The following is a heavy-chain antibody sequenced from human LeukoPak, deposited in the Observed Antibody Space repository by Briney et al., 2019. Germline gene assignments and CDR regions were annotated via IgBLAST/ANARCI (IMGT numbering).Heavy chain of an antibody. Sequence: ASVKVSCKASGYTFTGYYMHWVRQAPGQGLEWMRWINTNAGNPTYAQGFRGRFVFSLDTYVSTAYLEISSLKAEDSAMYYCARDEWLLDYWGQGTLVTVSS. CDR3: ARDEWLLDY. CDR1: GYTFTGYY. J-gene: IGHJ4*02. CDR2: INTNAGNP. V-gene: IGHV7-4-1*02. D-gene: IGHD3-3*01.